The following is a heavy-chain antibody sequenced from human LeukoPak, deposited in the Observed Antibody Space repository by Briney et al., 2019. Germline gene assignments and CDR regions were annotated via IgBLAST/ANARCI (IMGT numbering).Heavy chain of an antibody. V-gene: IGHV3-23*01. D-gene: IGHD1-26*01. CDR3: AKGGKWDVTPFDY. Sequence: GSLRLSCAASGFTFTSYSMNWVRQAPGKGLEWVSTINGGGGSTYYADSVKGRFTISRDNSKNTLYLQVNSLRAEDTAVYYCAKGGKWDVTPFDYWGQGTLVTVSS. CDR2: INGGGGST. CDR1: GFTFTSYS. J-gene: IGHJ4*02.